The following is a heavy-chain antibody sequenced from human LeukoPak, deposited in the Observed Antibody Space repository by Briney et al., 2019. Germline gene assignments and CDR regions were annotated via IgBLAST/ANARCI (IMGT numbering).Heavy chain of an antibody. CDR1: GYTFTSYG. J-gene: IGHJ4*02. Sequence: ASVKVSCKASGYTFTSYGISWVRQAPGQGLEWMGWINPNNGDTYYAQKFQGRVTMTRDTSISTAYMELSRLRSDDTAVYYCARAPTRDGYNCFDYWGQGTLVTVSS. V-gene: IGHV1-2*02. D-gene: IGHD5-24*01. CDR3: ARAPTRDGYNCFDY. CDR2: INPNNGDT.